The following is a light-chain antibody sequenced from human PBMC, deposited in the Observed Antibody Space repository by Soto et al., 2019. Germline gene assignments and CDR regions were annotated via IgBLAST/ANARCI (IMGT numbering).Light chain of an antibody. CDR2: EAS. CDR1: QSVSSN. Sequence: EIVMTQSPATLSVSPGERATLSCGASQSVSSNLAWYQQKPGQAPRLLISEASNRAAGIPARFSGSGSGTDFTLTISRLEPEDFAVYYCQQRNSWPITFGQGTKVDIK. CDR3: QQRNSWPIT. V-gene: IGKV3-11*01. J-gene: IGKJ1*01.